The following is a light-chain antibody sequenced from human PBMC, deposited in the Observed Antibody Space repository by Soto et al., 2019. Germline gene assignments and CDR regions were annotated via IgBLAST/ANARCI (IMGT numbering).Light chain of an antibody. V-gene: IGKV1-33*01. Sequence: DIPMTQSPSSLSASVGDRVTITCQASQDISTYLNWYQQKPGKAPKLLIYDASNLETGVPSRFSGSGSGTDFTFTISSLQPEDIATYYCQQFEDYPRAIIFGQGTRLDLK. CDR2: DAS. CDR3: QQFEDYPRAII. CDR1: QDISTY. J-gene: IGKJ5*01.